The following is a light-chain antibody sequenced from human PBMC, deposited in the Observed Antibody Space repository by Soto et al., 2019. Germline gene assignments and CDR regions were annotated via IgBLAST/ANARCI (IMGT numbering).Light chain of an antibody. V-gene: IGLV4-60*03. Sequence: QPVLTQSSSASASLGSSVTLTCTLSSGHSSYIIAWHQQQPGKAPRYLMKLEGSGSYNKGSGVPDRFSGSSSGADRYLTISNLQSEDEADYSCETWDSNTVVFGGGTKLTVL. J-gene: IGLJ2*01. CDR2: LEGSGSY. CDR3: ETWDSNTVV. CDR1: SGHSSYI.